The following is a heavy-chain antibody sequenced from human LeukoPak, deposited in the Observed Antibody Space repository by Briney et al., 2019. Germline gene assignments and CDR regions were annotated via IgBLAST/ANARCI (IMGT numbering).Heavy chain of an antibody. Sequence: GGSLRLSCAASGFILSNAWMSWVRQAPGKGLEWVGRIKSITDGGTTDYAAPVKGRFTISRDDSKNTLYLQINSLKTEDTAVYYCSTGSGSISDTLDYWGQGTLVTVSS. D-gene: IGHD2-2*01. V-gene: IGHV3-15*01. CDR2: IKSITDGGTT. CDR1: GFILSNAW. CDR3: STGSGSISDTLDY. J-gene: IGHJ4*02.